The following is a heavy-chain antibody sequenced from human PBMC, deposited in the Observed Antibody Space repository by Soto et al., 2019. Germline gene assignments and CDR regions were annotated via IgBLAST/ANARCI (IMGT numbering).Heavy chain of an antibody. Sequence: GGSLRLSCAATGFTFSSHAMSWVRQAPGKGLEWVSAISGSGGSTYYADSVKGRFTISRDNSKNTLYLQMNSLRAEDTAVYYCAKDPRICSGGSCPLLSWFDPWGQGTLVTVSS. J-gene: IGHJ5*02. CDR3: AKDPRICSGGSCPLLSWFDP. V-gene: IGHV3-23*01. CDR1: GFTFSSHA. CDR2: ISGSGGST. D-gene: IGHD2-15*01.